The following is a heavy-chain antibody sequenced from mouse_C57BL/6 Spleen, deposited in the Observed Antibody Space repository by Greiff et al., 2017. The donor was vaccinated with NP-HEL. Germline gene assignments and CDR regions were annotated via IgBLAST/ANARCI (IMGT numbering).Heavy chain of an antibody. CDR3: ASYYGSSYNWYFDV. Sequence: VQLQQSGAELVKPGASVKLSCKASGYTFTSYWMHWVKQRPGQGLEWIGMIHPNSGSTNYNEKFKSKATLTVDKSSSTAYMQLSSLTSEDSAGYYCASYYGSSYNWYFDVWGTGTTVTVSS. CDR1: GYTFTSYW. D-gene: IGHD1-1*01. V-gene: IGHV1-64*01. CDR2: IHPNSGST. J-gene: IGHJ1*03.